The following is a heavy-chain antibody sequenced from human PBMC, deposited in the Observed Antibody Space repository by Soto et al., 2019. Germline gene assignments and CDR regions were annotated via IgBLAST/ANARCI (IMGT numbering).Heavy chain of an antibody. J-gene: IGHJ4*02. CDR2: IRSKAYGGTT. CDR1: GFTFGDYA. D-gene: IGHD2-2*01. V-gene: IGHV3-49*03. Sequence: GGSLRLSCTASGFTFGDYAMSWFRQAPGKGLEWVGFIRSKAYGGTTEYAASVKGRFTVSRDDSKSIAYLQMDSLKTEDTAVYYCTRGAVVVPSRFWGQGTLVTVSS. CDR3: TRGAVVVPSRF.